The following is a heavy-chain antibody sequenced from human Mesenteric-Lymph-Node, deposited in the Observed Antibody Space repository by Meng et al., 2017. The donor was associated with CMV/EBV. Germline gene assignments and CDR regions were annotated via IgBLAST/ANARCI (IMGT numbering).Heavy chain of an antibody. V-gene: IGHV4-39*07. CDR2: IYYSGST. J-gene: IGHJ6*02. D-gene: IGHD3-3*01. Sequence: SETLSLTCTVSGGSISSSSYYWGWIRQPPGKGLEWIGSIYYSGSTYYNPSLKSRVTISVDTSKNQFSLKLSSVTAADTAVYYCVGVVIMANYYYGMDVWGQGTTVTVSS. CDR3: VGVVIMANYYYGMDV. CDR1: GGSISSSSYY.